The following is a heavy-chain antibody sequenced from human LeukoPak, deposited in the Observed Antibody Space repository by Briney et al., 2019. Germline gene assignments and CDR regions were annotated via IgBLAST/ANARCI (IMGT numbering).Heavy chain of an antibody. J-gene: IGHJ3*02. CDR2: ITSSSSTI. V-gene: IGHV3-48*01. CDR3: ARGQVSGSGWYLPDI. D-gene: IGHD6-19*01. Sequence: PGGSLRLSCAASGFTFSSYSMNWVRQAPGKGLEWISYITSSSSTIYYADSVKGRFTISRDNAKNSLYLQMNSLRAEDTAVFYCARGQVSGSGWYLPDIWGQGAMVTVSS. CDR1: GFTFSSYS.